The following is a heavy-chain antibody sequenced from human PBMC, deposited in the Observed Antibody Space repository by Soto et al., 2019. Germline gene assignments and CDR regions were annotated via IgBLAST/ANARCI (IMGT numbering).Heavy chain of an antibody. CDR1: GGSVSSGNFY. D-gene: IGHD3-3*01. CDR3: ARGSSVWSGYFFDY. J-gene: IGHJ4*02. Sequence: TLSLTCTVSGGSVSSGNFYWSWIRQPPGKGLEWFGYIYYSGSTNYNPSLKSRVTISVDTSKNQFSLKLSSVTAADTAVYYCARGSSVWSGYFFDYWGQGTLVTVSS. V-gene: IGHV4-61*01. CDR2: IYYSGST.